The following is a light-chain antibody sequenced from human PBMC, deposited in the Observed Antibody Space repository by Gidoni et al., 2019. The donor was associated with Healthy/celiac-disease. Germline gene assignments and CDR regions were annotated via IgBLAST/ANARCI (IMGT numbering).Light chain of an antibody. CDR2: AAS. CDR1: QSISSY. CDR3: QQSYSTPWT. Sequence: DIQMTQSPSSLSAPVGDRVTITCRASQSISSYVNWYQQKPGKAPKLLIYAASSLQSGVPSRFSGSGSGTDFTLTISRLQPEDFATYYCQQSYSTPWTFGQGTKVEIK. J-gene: IGKJ1*01. V-gene: IGKV1-39*01.